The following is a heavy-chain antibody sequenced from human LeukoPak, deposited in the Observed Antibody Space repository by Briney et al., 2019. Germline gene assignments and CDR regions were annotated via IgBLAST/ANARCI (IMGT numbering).Heavy chain of an antibody. D-gene: IGHD3-10*02. Sequence: PGGSLRLSCEASGFTFSGYSMNWVRQAPGKGLEWVSSIDSSSNYIYYADSLKGRFIISRDNAKNSLFLQINSLRAEDTAVYYCAELGITMIGGVWGKGTTVTISS. CDR2: IDSSSNYI. CDR3: AELGITMIGGV. CDR1: GFTFSGYS. J-gene: IGHJ6*04. V-gene: IGHV3-21*01.